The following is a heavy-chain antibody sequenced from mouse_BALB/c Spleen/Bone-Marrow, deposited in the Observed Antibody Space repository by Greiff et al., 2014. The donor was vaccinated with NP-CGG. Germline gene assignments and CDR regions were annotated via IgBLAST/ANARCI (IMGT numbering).Heavy chain of an antibody. CDR2: IDPANGNT. V-gene: IGHV14-3*02. D-gene: IGHD1-1*01. J-gene: IGHJ3*01. CDR3: AMYYYGISLFAY. CDR1: GFNIKDTY. Sequence: EVQLQESGAELVKPGASVKLSCTASGFNIKDTYMHWVKQRPEQGLEWTGRIDPANGNTKYDPRFQGKATITADTSSNTAYLQLSSLTSEDTAVYYCAMYYYGISLFAYWGQGTLVTVSA.